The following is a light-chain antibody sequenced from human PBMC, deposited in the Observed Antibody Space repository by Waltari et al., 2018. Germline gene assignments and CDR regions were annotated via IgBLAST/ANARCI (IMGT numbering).Light chain of an antibody. CDR2: DVS. CDR3: SSYRRSSTYVL. Sequence: QSALTKPASVSGSPGQSITISCSGISSDVGGSNFVSWYQQHPGKAPKLLIFDVSNRPSGVSNRFSGSKSGNTASLTISGLQPEDEADYYCSSYRRSSTYVLLGGGTKLTVL. J-gene: IGLJ2*01. V-gene: IGLV2-14*03. CDR1: SSDVGGSNF.